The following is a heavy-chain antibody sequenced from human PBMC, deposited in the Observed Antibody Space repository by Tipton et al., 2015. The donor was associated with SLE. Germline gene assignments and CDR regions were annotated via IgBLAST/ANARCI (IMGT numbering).Heavy chain of an antibody. CDR2: IYYSGST. CDR1: GGSISSSSYY. D-gene: IGHD3-16*01. J-gene: IGHJ4*02. CDR3: ARQGGLGANY. Sequence: TLSLTCTVSGGSISSSSYYWGWIRQPPGKGLEWIGSIYYSGSTYYNPSLKSRVTISVDTSKNQFSLKLNSVTAADTAVYYCARQGGLGANYWGQGTLVTVSS. V-gene: IGHV4-39*01.